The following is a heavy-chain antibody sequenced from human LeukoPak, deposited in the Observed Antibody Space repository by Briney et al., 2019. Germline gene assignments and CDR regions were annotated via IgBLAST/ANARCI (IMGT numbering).Heavy chain of an antibody. J-gene: IGHJ3*02. D-gene: IGHD2-15*01. V-gene: IGHV3-9*01. CDR1: GFTFDDYA. CDR3: AKDIAPLGPTRYCSGASCYRRFDAFDI. Sequence: GRSLRLSCAASGFTFDDYAMHWVRQAPGKGLEWVSGISWNSGSIGYADSVKGRFTISRDNAKNSLYLQMNSLRAEDTALYYCAKDIAPLGPTRYCSGASCYRRFDAFDIWGQGTMVTVSS. CDR2: ISWNSGSI.